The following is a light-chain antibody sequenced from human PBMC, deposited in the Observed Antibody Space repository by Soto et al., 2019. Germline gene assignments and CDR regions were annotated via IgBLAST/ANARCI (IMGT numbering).Light chain of an antibody. CDR3: QQANSLPLA. CDR1: QGVGTW. J-gene: IGKJ4*01. Sequence: DILLTQSPSSVSASVGDRVTITCRASQGVGTWLAWYQQKPGRAPDLLIYAASKLQSGVPSRFSGSGSGTDFILTISSLQPEDSAQYYRQQANSLPLAFGGGTKVEIK. CDR2: AAS. V-gene: IGKV1D-12*01.